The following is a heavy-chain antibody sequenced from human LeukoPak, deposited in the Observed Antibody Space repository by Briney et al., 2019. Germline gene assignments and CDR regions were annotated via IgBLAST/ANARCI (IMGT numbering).Heavy chain of an antibody. V-gene: IGHV4-59*01. CDR1: GGSISRYY. J-gene: IGHJ4*02. D-gene: IGHD1-26*01. CDR3: ARENSGSYFDY. Sequence: PSETLSLTCTVSGGSISRYYWSWIRQPPGKGLEWIGYIYYSGSTNYNPSLKSRVTISVDTSKNQFSLKLSSVTAADTAVYYCARENSGSYFDYWGQGTLVTVSS. CDR2: IYYSGST.